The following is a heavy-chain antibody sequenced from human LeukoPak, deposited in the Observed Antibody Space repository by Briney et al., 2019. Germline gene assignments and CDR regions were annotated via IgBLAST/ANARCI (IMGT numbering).Heavy chain of an antibody. CDR3: ARGGNIAVAGEDAFDI. Sequence: SETLSLTCTVSGGSISSYYWSWIRQPPGKGLEWIGYIYYSGSTNYNPSLKSRVTISVDTSKNQFSLELSSVTAADTAVYYCARGGNIAVAGEDAFDIWGQGTMVTVSS. V-gene: IGHV4-59*01. D-gene: IGHD6-19*01. CDR1: GGSISSYY. J-gene: IGHJ3*02. CDR2: IYYSGST.